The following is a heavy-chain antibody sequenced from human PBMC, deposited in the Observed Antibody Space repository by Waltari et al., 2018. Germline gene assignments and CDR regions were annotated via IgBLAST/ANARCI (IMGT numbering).Heavy chain of an antibody. Sequence: EVQLVESGGGLVQPGGYLTLSCAASGFPLSGDCMSCVRQAPGKGLEWVDNIKKDGSQQYYVDSVKGRFTISRDNAKNSLHLQMNSLRDEDTAIYYCARDHSVVAAGRLVIYWGQGTLVTVSS. V-gene: IGHV3-7*01. CDR2: IKKDGSQQ. J-gene: IGHJ4*02. D-gene: IGHD6-13*01. CDR3: ARDHSVVAAGRLVIY. CDR1: GFPLSGDC.